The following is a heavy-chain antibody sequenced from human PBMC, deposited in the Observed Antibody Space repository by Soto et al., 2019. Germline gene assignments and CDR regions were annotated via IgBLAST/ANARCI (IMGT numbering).Heavy chain of an antibody. Sequence: QVQLVESGGGVVQPGRSLRLSCAASGFTFSSYGMHWVRQAPGKGLEWVAVISYDGSNKYYADSVKGRFTISRDNSKNTLYLQMNSLSAEDTAVYYCAKGPLAVTGTTWFDYWGQGTLVTVSS. CDR2: ISYDGSNK. CDR1: GFTFSSYG. CDR3: AKGPLAVTGTTWFDY. V-gene: IGHV3-30*18. J-gene: IGHJ4*02. D-gene: IGHD1-20*01.